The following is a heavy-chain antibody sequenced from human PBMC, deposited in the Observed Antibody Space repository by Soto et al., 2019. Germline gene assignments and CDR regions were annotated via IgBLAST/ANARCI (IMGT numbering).Heavy chain of an antibody. J-gene: IGHJ6*03. CDR1: GISFSTYA. V-gene: IGHV3-48*01. CDR3: AVDYYYMDV. CDR2: ISSGSSTI. Sequence: GGSLRLSCAASGISFSTYAMNWVRQAPGKGLEWVSYISSGSSTIYYAESVKGRFTISRDNAKKSLFLQMNSLRAEDTAVYYCAVDYYYMDVWGKGTTVTAP.